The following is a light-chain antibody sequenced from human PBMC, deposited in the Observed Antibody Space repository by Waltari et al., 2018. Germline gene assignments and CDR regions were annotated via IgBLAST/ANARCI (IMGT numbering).Light chain of an antibody. J-gene: IGKJ1*01. Sequence: AVQVTQSPPSLSASVGDRVTITCRASQGIRNDLGWYQQKAGKAPKLLAASTLESGVPSRFSGSGSGTDFTLTISSLQPEDFATYYCLQDYTYPRTFGQGTKVEIK. V-gene: IGKV1-6*01. CDR2: AAS. CDR1: QGIRND. CDR3: LQDYTYPRT.